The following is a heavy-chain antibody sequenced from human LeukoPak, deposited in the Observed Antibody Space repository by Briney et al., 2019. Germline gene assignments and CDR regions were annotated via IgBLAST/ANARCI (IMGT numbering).Heavy chain of an antibody. Sequence: ASVKVSCKASGYTFTSYDINWVRQATGQGLEWMGWMNPNSGNTGYAQKFQGRITMTRNTSISTAYMDLSSLRSEDTAVYYCARELVVVVAATYNYYYYGMDVWGQGTTVTVSS. J-gene: IGHJ6*02. CDR3: ARELVVVVAATYNYYYYGMDV. V-gene: IGHV1-8*01. CDR1: GYTFTSYD. D-gene: IGHD2-15*01. CDR2: MNPNSGNT.